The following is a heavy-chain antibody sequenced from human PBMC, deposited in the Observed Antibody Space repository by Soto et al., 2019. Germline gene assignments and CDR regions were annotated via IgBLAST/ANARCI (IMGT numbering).Heavy chain of an antibody. V-gene: IGHV1-69*13. CDR2: IIPIFGTA. Sequence: VASVKVSCKASGGTFSSYAISWVRQAPGQGLEWMGGIIPIFGTANYAQKFQGRVTITADESTSTAYMELSSLRSEDTAVYYCARSSGYDSAPDYWGQGTLVTVSS. D-gene: IGHD5-12*01. CDR3: ARSSGYDSAPDY. J-gene: IGHJ4*02. CDR1: GGTFSSYA.